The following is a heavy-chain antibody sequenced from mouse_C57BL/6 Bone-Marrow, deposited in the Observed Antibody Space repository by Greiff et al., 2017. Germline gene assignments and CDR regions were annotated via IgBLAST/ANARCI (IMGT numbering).Heavy chain of an antibody. CDR1: GFNIKDDY. CDR2: IDPENGDT. V-gene: IGHV14-4*01. CDR3: TTGITTVVGGYFDV. J-gene: IGHJ1*03. D-gene: IGHD1-1*01. Sequence: VQLQQSGAELVRPGASVKLSCTASGFNIKDDYMHWVKQRPEQGLEWIGWIDPENGDTEYASKFQGKATITADTSSNTAYRQLSSLTSEDTAVYYCTTGITTVVGGYFDVWGTGTTVTVSS.